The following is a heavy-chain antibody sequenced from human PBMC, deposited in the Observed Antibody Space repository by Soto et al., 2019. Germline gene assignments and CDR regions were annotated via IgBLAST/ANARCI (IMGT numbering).Heavy chain of an antibody. Sequence: SETLSLTCTVSGGSISSSSYYWDWIRQPPGKGLEWIGSIYYSGSTYYNPSLKSRVTISVDTSKNQFSLKLSSVTAADTAVYYCARDSSGWNDYWGQGTLVTVSS. D-gene: IGHD6-19*01. CDR3: ARDSSGWNDY. V-gene: IGHV4-39*02. CDR2: IYYSGST. J-gene: IGHJ4*02. CDR1: GGSISSSSYY.